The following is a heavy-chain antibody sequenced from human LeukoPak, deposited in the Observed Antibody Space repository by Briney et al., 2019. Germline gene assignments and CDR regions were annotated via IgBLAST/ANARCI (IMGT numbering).Heavy chain of an antibody. Sequence: GGSLRLSCAASGITFGSYWMTWVRQAPGKGLECVANIKPDGSEKHYVDSVEGRFTVSRDDAKNSLYLQMNSLRAEDTAVYYCARTPTYGFWSGYTLDVWGQGTTVTVSS. D-gene: IGHD3-3*01. CDR3: ARTPTYGFWSGYTLDV. CDR2: IKPDGSEK. V-gene: IGHV3-7*02. J-gene: IGHJ6*02. CDR1: GITFGSYW.